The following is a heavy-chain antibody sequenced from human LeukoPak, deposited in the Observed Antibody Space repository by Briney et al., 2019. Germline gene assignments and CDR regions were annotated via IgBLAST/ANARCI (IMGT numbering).Heavy chain of an antibody. D-gene: IGHD3-3*01. V-gene: IGHV3-33*01. CDR2: IWYDGSNK. CDR1: GFTFSSYG. Sequence: PGGSLRLSCAASGFTFSSYGMHWVRQAPGKGLEWVAVIWYDGSNKYYADSVKGRFTISRDNSKNTLYLQMNSLRAEDTAVYYCARAERITIFGVKDYWGQGTLVTVSS. CDR3: ARAERITIFGVKDY. J-gene: IGHJ4*02.